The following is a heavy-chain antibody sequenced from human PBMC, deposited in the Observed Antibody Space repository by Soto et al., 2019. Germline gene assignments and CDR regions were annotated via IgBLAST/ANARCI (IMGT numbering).Heavy chain of an antibody. V-gene: IGHV3-33*01. CDR2: IWYDGSNK. D-gene: IGHD2-15*01. J-gene: IGHJ6*03. Sequence: VQLVESGGGVVQPGRSLRLSCAASGFTFSSYGMHWVRQAPGKGLEWVAVIWYDGSNKYYADSVKGRFTISRDNSKNTLYLQMNSLRAEDTAVYYCARDGVVVAATEYYYYYMDVWGKGTTVTVSS. CDR3: ARDGVVVAATEYYYYYMDV. CDR1: GFTFSSYG.